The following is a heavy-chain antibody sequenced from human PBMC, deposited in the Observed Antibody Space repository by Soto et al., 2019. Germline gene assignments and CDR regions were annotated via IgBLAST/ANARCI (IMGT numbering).Heavy chain of an antibody. D-gene: IGHD3-10*02. CDR3: ARGVCSGTYYDQHNRFDS. V-gene: IGHV1-18*01. CDR2: INTYNGNT. J-gene: IGHJ5*01. Sequence: ASVKVSCKASGYTFTNYGISWVRQAPGQGLEWMGWINTYNGNTNHAQKLQGRVTMTTDTSTSTAYMELRSLRSDDTAVYYCARGVCSGTYYDQHNRFDSSGQGTLVTGS. CDR1: GYTFTNYG.